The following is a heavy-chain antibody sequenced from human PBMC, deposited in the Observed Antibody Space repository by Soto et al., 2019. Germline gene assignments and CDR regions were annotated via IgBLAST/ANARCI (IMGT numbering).Heavy chain of an antibody. J-gene: IGHJ4*02. CDR1: GGSISSSSYY. D-gene: IGHD3-22*01. Sequence: SETLSLTCTVSGGSISSSSYYWGWIRQPPGKGLEWIGSIYYSGSTYYNPSLKSRVTISVDTSKNQFSLKLSSVTAADTAVYYCAIQHDSSGYYPNFDYWGQGTLVTVSS. CDR2: IYYSGST. V-gene: IGHV4-39*01. CDR3: AIQHDSSGYYPNFDY.